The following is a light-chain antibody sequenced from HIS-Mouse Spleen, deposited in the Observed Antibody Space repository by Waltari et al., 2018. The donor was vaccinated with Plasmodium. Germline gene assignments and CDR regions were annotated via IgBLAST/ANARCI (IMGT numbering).Light chain of an antibody. CDR1: QSVSSN. Sequence: EIVMTPSPATLAVSPGERAPLSCRASQSVSSNLTWYQQKPGQAPRLLIYGASNRATGIPARFSGSGSGTEFTLTISSLQSEDFAVYYCQQYNNWSFTFGPGTKVDIK. V-gene: IGKV3-15*01. J-gene: IGKJ3*01. CDR2: GAS. CDR3: QQYNNWSFT.